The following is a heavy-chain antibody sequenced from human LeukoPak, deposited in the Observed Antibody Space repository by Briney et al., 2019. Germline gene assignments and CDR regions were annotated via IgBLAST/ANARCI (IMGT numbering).Heavy chain of an antibody. J-gene: IGHJ4*02. CDR3: ASNYDYVWGSYRDY. Sequence: RASETLSLTCTVSGGSISSSSYYWGWIRQPPGKGLEWIGSIYYSGSTYYNPSLKSRVTISVDTSKNQFSLKLSSVTAADTAVYYCASNYDYVWGSYRDYWGQGTLVTVSS. CDR1: GGSISSSSYY. V-gene: IGHV4-39*07. CDR2: IYYSGST. D-gene: IGHD3-16*02.